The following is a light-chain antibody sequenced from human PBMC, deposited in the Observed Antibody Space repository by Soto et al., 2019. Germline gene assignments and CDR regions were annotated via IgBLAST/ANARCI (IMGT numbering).Light chain of an antibody. J-gene: IGKJ5*01. Sequence: EIVLTQSPGTLSLSPGERATLSCRASQSVSSSYLAWYQQKPGQPPRLLIYAASSRATGIPDRFSGGGSGTDFPLTISRLEPEDFAVYYCQQYGSSPLVTFGQGTRLEIK. V-gene: IGKV3-20*01. CDR1: QSVSSSY. CDR3: QQYGSSPLVT. CDR2: AAS.